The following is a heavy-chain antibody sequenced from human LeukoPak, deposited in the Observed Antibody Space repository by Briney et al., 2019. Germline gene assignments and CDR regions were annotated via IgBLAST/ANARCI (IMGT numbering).Heavy chain of an antibody. V-gene: IGHV3-7*01. Sequence: GGSLRLSCVASGFAFSSYWMSWVRQAPGKGLGWVANIKQDGGEKYYVDSVKGRFTISRDNAKNSLFLQMNSLRVEDMAVYYCARLGGGYYTYWGQGTLVTVSS. J-gene: IGHJ4*02. D-gene: IGHD1-26*01. CDR1: GFAFSSYW. CDR3: ARLGGGYYTY. CDR2: IKQDGGEK.